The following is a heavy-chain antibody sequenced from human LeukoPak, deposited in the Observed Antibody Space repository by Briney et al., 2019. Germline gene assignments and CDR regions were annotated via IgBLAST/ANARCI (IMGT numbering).Heavy chain of an antibody. CDR1: GGSISNYY. D-gene: IGHD5-24*01. V-gene: IGHV4-59*01. Sequence: PSETLSLTCTVSGGSISNYYWSWIRQPPGKGLEWIGYIYCSGSTNYNPSLKSRVTISVDTSKNQFSLKLSSVTAADTAVYYCARARRDGYSNWGQGTLVTVSS. CDR2: IYCSGST. J-gene: IGHJ4*02. CDR3: ARARRDGYSN.